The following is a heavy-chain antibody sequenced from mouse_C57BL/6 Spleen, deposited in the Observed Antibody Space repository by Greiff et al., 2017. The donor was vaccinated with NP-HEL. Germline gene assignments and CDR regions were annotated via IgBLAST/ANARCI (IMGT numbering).Heavy chain of an antibody. CDR2: IYPRSGNT. CDR3: ARDVYWYFDV. Sequence: VKLMESGAELARPGASVKLSCKASGYTFTSYGISWVKQRTGQGLEWIGEIYPRSGNTYYNEKFKGKATLTADKSSSTAYMELRSLTSEDSAVYFCARDVYWYFDVWGTGTTVTVSS. CDR1: GYTFTSYG. J-gene: IGHJ1*03. V-gene: IGHV1-81*01.